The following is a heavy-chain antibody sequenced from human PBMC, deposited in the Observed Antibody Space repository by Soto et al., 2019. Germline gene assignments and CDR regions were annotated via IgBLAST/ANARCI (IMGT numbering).Heavy chain of an antibody. CDR2: INHSGST. Sequence: PSEILSLTCAVYGGSFSGYYWSWIRQPPGKGLEWIGEINHSGSTNYNPSLKSRVTISVDTSKNQFSLKLSSVTAADTAVYYCARVVPNYGDYRFDYWGQGTLVTVSS. J-gene: IGHJ4*02. V-gene: IGHV4-34*01. CDR3: ARVVPNYGDYRFDY. CDR1: GGSFSGYY. D-gene: IGHD4-17*01.